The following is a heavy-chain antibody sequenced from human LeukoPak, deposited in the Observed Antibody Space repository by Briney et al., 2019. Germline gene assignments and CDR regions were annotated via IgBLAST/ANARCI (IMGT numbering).Heavy chain of an antibody. CDR1: GFTFSSYG. D-gene: IGHD3-3*01. V-gene: IGHV3-30*18. CDR3: AKARSGGYNWFDP. J-gene: IGHJ5*02. CDR2: TSYDGSNK. Sequence: GRSLRLSCAASGFTFSSYGMHWVRQAPGKGLEWVAVTSYDGSNKYYADSVKGRFTISRDNSKNTLYLQMNSLRAEDTAVYYCAKARSGGYNWFDPWGQGTLVTVSS.